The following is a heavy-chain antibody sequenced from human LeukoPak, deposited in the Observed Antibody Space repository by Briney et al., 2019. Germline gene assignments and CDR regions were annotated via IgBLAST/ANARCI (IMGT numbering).Heavy chain of an antibody. V-gene: IGHV3-53*01. D-gene: IGHD3-22*01. Sequence: GGSLRLSCAASGFTVSSNYMNWVRQAPGKGLEWVSVIYSGGSTYYADSVKGRFIISRDNSKDTLYLQMNSLRAEDTAVYYCANDGAYYDSSTDAFDIWGQGTMVTVSS. CDR3: ANDGAYYDSSTDAFDI. CDR2: IYSGGST. J-gene: IGHJ3*02. CDR1: GFTVSSNY.